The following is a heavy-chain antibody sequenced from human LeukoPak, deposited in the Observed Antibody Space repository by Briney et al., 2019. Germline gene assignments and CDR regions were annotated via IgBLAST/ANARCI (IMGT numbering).Heavy chain of an antibody. D-gene: IGHD3-10*01. V-gene: IGHV4-34*01. Sequence: SETLSLTCAVYGGSFSGYYWSWIRQPPGKGLEWIGEINHSGSTNYNPSLKSRVTISVDTSKNQFSLKLSSVTAADTAVYYCARAPLYYYGSGSYYGYYFDYWGQGTLVTVSS. CDR1: GGSFSGYY. J-gene: IGHJ4*02. CDR3: ARAPLYYYGSGSYYGYYFDY. CDR2: INHSGST.